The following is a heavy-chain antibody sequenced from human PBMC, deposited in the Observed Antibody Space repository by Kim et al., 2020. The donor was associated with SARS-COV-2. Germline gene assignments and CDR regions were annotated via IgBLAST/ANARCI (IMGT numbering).Heavy chain of an antibody. CDR3: AKKLCSGGSCSFDY. V-gene: IGHV3-23*01. J-gene: IGHJ4*02. Sequence: AASLEGRLTISRDNSKNTLYLQMHSLRAEDTAVYYCAKKLCSGGSCSFDYWGQGTLVTVSS. D-gene: IGHD2-15*01.